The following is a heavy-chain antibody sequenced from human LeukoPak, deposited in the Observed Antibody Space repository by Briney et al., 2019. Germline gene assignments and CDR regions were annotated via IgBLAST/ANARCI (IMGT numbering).Heavy chain of an antibody. CDR1: GYTFTSYD. CDR2: MNPNSGNT. Sequence: ASVKVSCKASGYTFTSYDINWVRQATGQGLEWMGWMNPNSGNTGYAQKFQGRVTMTEDTSTDTAYMELSSLRSEDTAVYYCATGDSSWYWFDYWGQGTLVTVSS. V-gene: IGHV1-8*01. CDR3: ATGDSSWYWFDY. J-gene: IGHJ4*02. D-gene: IGHD6-13*01.